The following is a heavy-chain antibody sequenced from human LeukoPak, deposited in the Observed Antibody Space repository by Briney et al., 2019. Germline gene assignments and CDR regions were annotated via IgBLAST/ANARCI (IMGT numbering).Heavy chain of an antibody. Sequence: SETLSLTCAVYGGSFSGYYWSWIRQPPGKGLEWIGEINHSGSTNYNPSLKSRATISVDTSKNQFSLKLSSVTAADTAVYYCARALYYYDSSGYYHPNYFDYWGQGTLVTVSS. D-gene: IGHD3-22*01. CDR2: INHSGST. CDR1: GGSFSGYY. V-gene: IGHV4-34*01. J-gene: IGHJ4*02. CDR3: ARALYYYDSSGYYHPNYFDY.